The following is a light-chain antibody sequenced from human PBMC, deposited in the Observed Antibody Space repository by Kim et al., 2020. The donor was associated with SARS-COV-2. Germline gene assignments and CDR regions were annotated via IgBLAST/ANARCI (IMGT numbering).Light chain of an antibody. Sequence: ASVGDRVTITCRASQGIISALAWYQQKAGKAPNLLIYDASSLETGVPSRFSGSGSGTDFTLTINSLRPEDFATYYCQQFNNYPPTFGQGTKVDIK. CDR1: QGIISA. CDR2: DAS. CDR3: QQFNNYPPT. V-gene: IGKV1D-13*01. J-gene: IGKJ1*01.